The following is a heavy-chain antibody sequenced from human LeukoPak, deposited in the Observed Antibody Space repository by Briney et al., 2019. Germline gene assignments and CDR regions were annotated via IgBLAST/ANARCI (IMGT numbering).Heavy chain of an antibody. D-gene: IGHD3-22*01. V-gene: IGHV3-48*03. CDR2: ISSSSSTI. Sequence: QPGGSLRLFCAASGFTFSSYEMNWVRQPPGKGLEWVSSISSSSSTIYYADSVKGRFTISRDNAKNSLYLQMNSLRDEDTAVYYCARVTHYYDSSGYYLGYGFDIWGQGTMVTVSS. CDR1: GFTFSSYE. J-gene: IGHJ3*02. CDR3: ARVTHYYDSSGYYLGYGFDI.